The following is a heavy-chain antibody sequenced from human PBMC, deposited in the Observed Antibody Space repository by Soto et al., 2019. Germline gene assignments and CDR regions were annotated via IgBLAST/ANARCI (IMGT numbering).Heavy chain of an antibody. CDR2: INPSGGST. V-gene: IGHV1-46*03. Sequence: ASVKVSCKASGYTFTSYYMHWVRQAPGQGLEWMGIINPSGGSTSYAQKFQGRVTMTRDTSTSTVYMELSSLRSEDTAVYYCARNAGSHYYGSGSYYPYWGQGTLVTVS. CDR1: GYTFTSYY. D-gene: IGHD3-10*01. J-gene: IGHJ4*02. CDR3: ARNAGSHYYGSGSYYPY.